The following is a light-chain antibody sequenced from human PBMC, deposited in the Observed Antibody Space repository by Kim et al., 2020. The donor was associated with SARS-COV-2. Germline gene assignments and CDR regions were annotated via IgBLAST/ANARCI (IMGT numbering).Light chain of an antibody. J-gene: IGLJ3*02. CDR3: QSYDSSIRV. V-gene: IGLV6-57*03. Sequence: GKPVTISCTRSKGSIASNFVQWYQQRPGSAPTTVIYEDDQRPSGVPGRFSGTVDSSSNSASLIISGLKTDDEADYYCQSYDSSIRVFGGGTQLTVL. CDR1: KGSIASNF. CDR2: EDD.